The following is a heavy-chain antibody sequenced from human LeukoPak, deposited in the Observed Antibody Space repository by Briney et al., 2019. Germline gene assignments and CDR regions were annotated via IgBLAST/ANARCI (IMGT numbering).Heavy chain of an antibody. J-gene: IGHJ4*02. CDR2: INTNTGNP. D-gene: IGHD5-18*01. CDR1: GYTFTTYA. V-gene: IGHV7-4-1*02. CDR3: ARDGDTTMDARFDY. Sequence: ASVKVSCKASGYTFTTYAMNWVRQAPGQGLEWMGWINTNTGNPTYAQGFTGRFVFSLDTSVSTEYLQISSLKAEDTAVYYCARDGDTTMDARFDYWGQGTLVTVSS.